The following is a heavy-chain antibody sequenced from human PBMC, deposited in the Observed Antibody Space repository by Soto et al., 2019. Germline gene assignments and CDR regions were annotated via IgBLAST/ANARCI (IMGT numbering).Heavy chain of an antibody. D-gene: IGHD4-17*01. Sequence: SETLSLTCTVAGGSISTYYLSWIRQHPGKGLEWIATINYSGRTYYNPSLRSRVTISVDTSRDQFSLNLNSVTAADTAVYYCARHFGNYGDWAFDFWGQGTLVTVSS. CDR1: GGSISTYY. CDR3: ARHFGNYGDWAFDF. V-gene: IGHV4-59*08. J-gene: IGHJ4*02. CDR2: INYSGRT.